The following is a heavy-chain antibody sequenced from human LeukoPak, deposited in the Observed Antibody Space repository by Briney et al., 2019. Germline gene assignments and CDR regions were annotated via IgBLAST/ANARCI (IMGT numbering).Heavy chain of an antibody. CDR1: GYTFTGYY. CDR3: ARDKGKWERLSDY. D-gene: IGHD1-26*01. Sequence: ASVKVSCKASGYTFTGYYMHWVRQAPGQGLEWMGLINPSGGTTSYSQKFQGRVTMTRDTSTSTVYMELSSLRSGDTAVYYCARDKGKWERLSDYWGQGTLVTVSS. CDR2: INPSGGTT. J-gene: IGHJ4*02. V-gene: IGHV1-46*01.